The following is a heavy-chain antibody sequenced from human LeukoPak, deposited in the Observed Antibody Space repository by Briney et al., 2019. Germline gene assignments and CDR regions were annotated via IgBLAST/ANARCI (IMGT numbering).Heavy chain of an antibody. V-gene: IGHV1-18*01. D-gene: IGHD3-10*01. CDR1: GYTYITYG. Sequence: ASVKVSCKASGYTYITYGNSWERQAPGQGLEWMGWINVYKGNTNNAQKLQGRVTMTTDTSTSTAYMELRSQRSDDTAVYSCARDLIMYGSESYFDDTFDIWGQGTKVTVSS. J-gene: IGHJ3*02. CDR3: ARDLIMYGSESYFDDTFDI. CDR2: INVYKGNT.